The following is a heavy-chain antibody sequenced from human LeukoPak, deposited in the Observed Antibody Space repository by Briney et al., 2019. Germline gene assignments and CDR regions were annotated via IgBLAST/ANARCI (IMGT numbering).Heavy chain of an antibody. Sequence: ASVKVSCKAFGYTFTGYWMHWVRQAPGQGPEWMGVISPSGGSTIYAQKFKGRVTLTRDMSTSTDYLELSSLRAEDTAVYYCARGNSVRDEAWWFNPWGQGTLVTVSS. V-gene: IGHV1-46*01. CDR2: ISPSGGST. CDR1: GYTFTGYW. CDR3: ARGNSVRDEAWWFNP. J-gene: IGHJ5*02. D-gene: IGHD5-24*01.